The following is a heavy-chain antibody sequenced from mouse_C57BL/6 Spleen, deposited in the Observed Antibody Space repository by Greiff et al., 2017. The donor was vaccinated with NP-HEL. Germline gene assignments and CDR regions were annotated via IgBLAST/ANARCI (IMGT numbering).Heavy chain of an antibody. V-gene: IGHV1-81*01. CDR2: IYPRSGNT. D-gene: IGHD2-4*01. J-gene: IGHJ3*01. CDR1: GYTFTSYG. Sequence: VKLQESGAELARPGASVKLSCKASGYTFTSYGISWVKQRTGQGLEWIGEIYPRSGNTYYNEKFKCKATLTADKSSSTAYMELRSLTSEDSAVYFCARSGYDYDEAYWGQGTLVTVSA. CDR3: ARSGYDYDEAY.